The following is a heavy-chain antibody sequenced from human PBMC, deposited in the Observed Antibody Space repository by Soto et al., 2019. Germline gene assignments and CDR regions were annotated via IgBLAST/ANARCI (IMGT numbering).Heavy chain of an antibody. V-gene: IGHV3-66*01. D-gene: IGHD5-12*01. Sequence: GGSLRLSCTASGFTVSTNYMNWVRQAPGKGLEWVSVIYSGGSTYYADSVKGRFTISRDNSKNTLYLQMNCLRAEDTAVYYCARGSGYIIDYWGQGTLVTVSS. CDR2: IYSGGST. CDR3: ARGSGYIIDY. J-gene: IGHJ4*02. CDR1: GFTVSTNY.